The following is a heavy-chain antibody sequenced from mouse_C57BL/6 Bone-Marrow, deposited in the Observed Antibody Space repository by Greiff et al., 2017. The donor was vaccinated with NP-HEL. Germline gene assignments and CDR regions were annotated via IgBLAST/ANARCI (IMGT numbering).Heavy chain of an antibody. D-gene: IGHD1-1*01. Sequence: VQLQQSGAELVKPGASVKLSCKASGYTFTEYTIHWVKQRSGQGLEWIGWFYPGSGSIKYNEKFKDKATLTADKSSSTVYMELSRLTSEDSAVYFCARHEDRPYYYGSSPFADWGQGTLVTVSA. CDR2: FYPGSGSI. V-gene: IGHV1-62-2*01. J-gene: IGHJ3*01. CDR1: GYTFTEYT. CDR3: ARHEDRPYYYGSSPFAD.